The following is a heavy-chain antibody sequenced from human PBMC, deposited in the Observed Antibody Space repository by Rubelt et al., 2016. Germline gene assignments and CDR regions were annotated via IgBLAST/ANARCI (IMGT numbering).Heavy chain of an antibody. V-gene: IGHV4-4*07. J-gene: IGHJ6*02. Sequence: QVQLQESGPGLVKPSETLSLTCTVSGGSISSYYWSWIRQPAGKGLEWIGRIYSSGITNYNPSLKSRVIMSVDTSKNQFSLKLSSVTAADTAVYYCARHGRAAARYYVWGQGTTVTVSS. CDR1: GGSISSYY. D-gene: IGHD6-13*01. CDR2: IYSSGIT. CDR3: ARHGRAAARYYV.